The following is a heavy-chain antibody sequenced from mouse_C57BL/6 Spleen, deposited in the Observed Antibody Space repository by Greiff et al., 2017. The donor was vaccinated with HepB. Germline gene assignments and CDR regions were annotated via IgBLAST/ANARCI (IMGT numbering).Heavy chain of an antibody. CDR3: ARDLGRGYFDV. J-gene: IGHJ1*03. D-gene: IGHD2-14*01. CDR1: GYSITSGYY. CDR2: ISYDGSN. V-gene: IGHV3-6*01. Sequence: DVKLQESGPGLVKPSQSLSLTCSVTGYSITSGYYWNWIRQFPGNKLEWMGYISYDGSNNYNPSLKNRISITRDTSKNQFFLKLNSVTTEDTATYYCARDLGRGYFDVWGTGTTVTVSS.